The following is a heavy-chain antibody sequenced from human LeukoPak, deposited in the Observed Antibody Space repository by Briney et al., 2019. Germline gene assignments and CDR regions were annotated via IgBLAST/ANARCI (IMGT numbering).Heavy chain of an antibody. CDR2: IKQDGSEK. CDR3: ARASDPWLQLT. D-gene: IGHD5-24*01. CDR1: GFTFSNYW. V-gene: IGHV3-7*05. Sequence: GGSLRLSCAVSGFTFSNYWMIWVRQAPGKGLEWVGNIKQDGSEKRYADSVRGRFSISRDNAQTSLYLQMNSLRAEDTAVYYCARASDPWLQLTWGQGTLVTASS. J-gene: IGHJ5*02.